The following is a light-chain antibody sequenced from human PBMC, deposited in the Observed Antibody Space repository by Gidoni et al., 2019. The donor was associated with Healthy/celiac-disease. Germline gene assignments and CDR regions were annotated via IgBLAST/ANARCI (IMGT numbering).Light chain of an antibody. CDR2: DAS. V-gene: IGKV1-33*01. J-gene: IGKJ3*01. Sequence: DIQMTQSLSSLSASVGDRVTITCQASQDISNYVNWYQQKPGKAPKLLIYDASNLETGVPSRFSGSGSGTDFTFTISSLQPEDIATYYCQQYDNLPGITFGPGTKVDIK. CDR3: QQYDNLPGIT. CDR1: QDISNY.